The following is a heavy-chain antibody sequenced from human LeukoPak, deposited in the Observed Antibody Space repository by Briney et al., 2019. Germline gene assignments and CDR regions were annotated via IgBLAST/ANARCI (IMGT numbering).Heavy chain of an antibody. J-gene: IGHJ4*02. CDR2: ITESGDNT. V-gene: IGHV3-23*01. CDR3: AKDRDLDY. CDR1: AFTFPTYG. Sequence: GGSLRLSCAASAFTFPTYGMIWVRQAPGKGLEWVSSITESGDNTYYADSVKGRFTISRDNSKNTLYLQMNSLRAEDTAVYYCAKDRDLDYWGQGTLVTVSS. D-gene: IGHD2-21*01.